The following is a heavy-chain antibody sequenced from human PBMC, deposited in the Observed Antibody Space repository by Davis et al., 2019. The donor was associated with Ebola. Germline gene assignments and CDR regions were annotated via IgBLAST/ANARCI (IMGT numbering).Heavy chain of an antibody. CDR1: GGSISSYY. CDR3: ASALTYYYDSSGYYTYAHFDY. Sequence: SESLSLTCTVSGGSISSYYWSWNRQPPGKGLEWNGYIYYSGSTNYNPSFKSRVPISVDTSKNQFSLKLSSVTAADTAVYYCASALTYYYDSSGYYTYAHFDYWGQGTLVTVSS. D-gene: IGHD3-22*01. J-gene: IGHJ4*02. V-gene: IGHV4-59*08. CDR2: IYYSGST.